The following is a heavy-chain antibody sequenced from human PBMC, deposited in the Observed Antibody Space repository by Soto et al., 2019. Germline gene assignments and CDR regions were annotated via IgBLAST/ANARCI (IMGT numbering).Heavy chain of an antibody. CDR2: ISYDGSNK. CDR1: GFTFSSYG. J-gene: IGHJ4*02. CDR3: AKDYRIFGVVILRDFDY. D-gene: IGHD3-3*02. Sequence: QVQLVESGGGVVQPGRSLRLSCAASGFTFSSYGMHWVRQAPGKGLEWVAVISYDGSNKYYADSVKGRFTISRDNSKNTLYLQMNSLRAEDTAVYYCAKDYRIFGVVILRDFDYWGQGTLVTVSS. V-gene: IGHV3-30*18.